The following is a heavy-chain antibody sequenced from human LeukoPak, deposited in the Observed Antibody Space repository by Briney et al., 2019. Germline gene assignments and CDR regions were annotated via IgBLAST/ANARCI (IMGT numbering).Heavy chain of an antibody. CDR1: GDSISSSGYY. Sequence: PSETLSLTCSVSGDSISSSGYYWDWIRQPPGKGLEWIGSIHHSGNTNYNPSLKSRVTISADMSKNQFSLKVNSVTAADAAVYYCASIYYYYYYMDVWGKGTTVTVSS. CDR3: ASIYYYYYYMDV. V-gene: IGHV4-39*07. CDR2: IHHSGNT. J-gene: IGHJ6*03.